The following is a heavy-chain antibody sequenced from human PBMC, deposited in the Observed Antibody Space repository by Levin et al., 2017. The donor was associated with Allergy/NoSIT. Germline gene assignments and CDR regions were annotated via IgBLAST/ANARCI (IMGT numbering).Heavy chain of an antibody. CDR2: ISYDGSNK. Sequence: GGSLRLSCAASGFTFSSYAMHWVRQAPGKGLEWVAVISYDGSNKYYADSVKGRFTISRDNSKNTLYLQMNSLRAEDTAVYYCARDRRPYYSSSPPYYYGMDVWGQGTTVTVSS. D-gene: IGHD6-6*01. J-gene: IGHJ6*02. CDR3: ARDRRPYYSSSPPYYYGMDV. V-gene: IGHV3-30-3*01. CDR1: GFTFSSYA.